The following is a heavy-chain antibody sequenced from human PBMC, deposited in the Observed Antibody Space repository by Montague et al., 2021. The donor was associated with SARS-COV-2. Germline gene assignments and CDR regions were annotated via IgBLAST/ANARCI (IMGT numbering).Heavy chain of an antibody. CDR3: ARGGFRDSSGWENDAFDI. V-gene: IGHV3-13*01. CDR2: IGTAGDT. CDR1: GFTFSSYD. Sequence: SLRLSCAASGFTFSSYDMHWVRQATGKGLEWASAIGTAGDTYYPGSVKGRFTISRENAKNSLYLQMNSLRAGDTAVYYCARGGFRDSSGWENDAFDIRGQGTMVTVSS. D-gene: IGHD3-22*01. J-gene: IGHJ3*02.